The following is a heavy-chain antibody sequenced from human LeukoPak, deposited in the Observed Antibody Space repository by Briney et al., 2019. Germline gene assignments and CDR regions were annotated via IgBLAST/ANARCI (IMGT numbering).Heavy chain of an antibody. CDR1: GGSISSYY. J-gene: IGHJ3*02. V-gene: IGHV4-59*01. Sequence: SETLSLTCTVSGGSISSYYWSWIRQPPGKGLEWIGYIYYSGSTNYNPSLKSRVTISVDTSKNQFSLKLSSVTAADTAVYYCARGNYYAAFDIWGQGTMVTVSS. D-gene: IGHD3-22*01. CDR2: IYYSGST. CDR3: ARGNYYAAFDI.